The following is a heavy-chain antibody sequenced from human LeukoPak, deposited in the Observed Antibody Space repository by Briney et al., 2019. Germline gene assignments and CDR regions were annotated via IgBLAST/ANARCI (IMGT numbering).Heavy chain of an antibody. CDR3: ARESSDSRGYSEYYFDY. J-gene: IGHJ4*02. Sequence: PGGSLRLSCAASGFTFSRYSMNWVRQAPGKGLEWVSTISSSGSYIYYADSVKGRFTISRDNAKNSLYLQMNSLRAEDTAVYYCARESSDSRGYSEYYFDYWGQGTLVTVSS. CDR1: GFTFSRYS. V-gene: IGHV3-21*01. D-gene: IGHD3-22*01. CDR2: ISSSGSYI.